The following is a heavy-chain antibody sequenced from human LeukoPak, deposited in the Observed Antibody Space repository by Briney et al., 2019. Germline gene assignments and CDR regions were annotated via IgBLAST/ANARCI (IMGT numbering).Heavy chain of an antibody. J-gene: IGHJ6*02. Sequence: ASVKVSCKASGGTFSSYAISWVRQAPGQGLEWMGRINPILGIANYAQKFQGRVTITADKSTSTAYMELSSLRSEDTAVYYCARDRGYSGYADARYYYGMDVWGQGTTVTVSS. CDR3: ARDRGYSGYADARYYYGMDV. CDR2: INPILGIA. CDR1: GGTFSSYA. V-gene: IGHV1-69*04. D-gene: IGHD5-12*01.